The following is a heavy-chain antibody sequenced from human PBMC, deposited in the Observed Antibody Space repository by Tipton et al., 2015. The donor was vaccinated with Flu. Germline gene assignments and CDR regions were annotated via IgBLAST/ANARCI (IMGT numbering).Heavy chain of an antibody. CDR3: ARDLVQGYRDQYFGMVV. V-gene: IGHV4-59*02. CDR2: IYYRGTT. CDR1: GGSVSPYY. Sequence: TLSLTCTVSGGSVSPYYWNWVRQSPGKGLEWIGYIYYRGTTGYNPSLKSRVTISVDTSKNQVSLKLTSVTAADTAVYYCARDLVQGYRDQYFGMVVWGQGTTVTVSS. J-gene: IGHJ6*02. D-gene: IGHD5-24*01.